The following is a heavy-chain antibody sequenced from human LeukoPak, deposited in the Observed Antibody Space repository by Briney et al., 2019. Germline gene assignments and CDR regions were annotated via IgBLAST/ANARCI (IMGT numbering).Heavy chain of an antibody. CDR2: IIPIFGTA. CDR3: ASSGDLGYYYYYMDV. D-gene: IGHD7-27*01. J-gene: IGHJ6*03. CDR1: GGTFSSYA. V-gene: IGHV1-69*13. Sequence: SVKVSCKASGGTFSSYAISWVRQAPGQGLEWMGGIIPIFGTANYAQNFQGRVTITADESTSTAYMELSSLRSEDTAVYYCASSGDLGYYYYYMDVWGKGTTVTVSS.